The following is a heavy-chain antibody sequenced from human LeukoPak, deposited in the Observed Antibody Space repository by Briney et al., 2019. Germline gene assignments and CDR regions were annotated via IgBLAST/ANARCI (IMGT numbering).Heavy chain of an antibody. CDR3: ARDSLYSGYDSLDY. D-gene: IGHD5-12*01. J-gene: IGHJ4*02. CDR2: IYTSGST. V-gene: IGHV4-4*07. CDR1: GGSISSYY. Sequence: NPSETLSLTCTVSGGSISSYYWSWIRQPAGKGLEWIGRIYTSGSTNYNPSLKSRVTMSVDTSKNQFSLKLRSVTAADTAVYYCARDSLYSGYDSLDYWGQGTLVTVSS.